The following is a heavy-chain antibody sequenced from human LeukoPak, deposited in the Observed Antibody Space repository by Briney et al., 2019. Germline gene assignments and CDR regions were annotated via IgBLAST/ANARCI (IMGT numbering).Heavy chain of an antibody. CDR3: ARGDYDLLTGYYNDFDY. V-gene: IGHV3-33*01. J-gene: IGHJ4*02. Sequence: GGSLRLSCAASGFTFSSYGMHWIRQAPGKGLEWVAVIWYDGSNKYYADSVKGRFTISRDNSKNTLYLQMNSLRAEDTAVYYCARGDYDLLTGYYNDFDYWGQGTLVTVSS. CDR2: IWYDGSNK. CDR1: GFTFSSYG. D-gene: IGHD3-9*01.